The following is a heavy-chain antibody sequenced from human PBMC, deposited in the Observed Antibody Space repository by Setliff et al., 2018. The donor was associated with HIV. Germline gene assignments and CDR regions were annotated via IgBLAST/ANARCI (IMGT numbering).Heavy chain of an antibody. Sequence: PGESLTISCEASGYSFTTYWIGWVRQKPGKGLEWMGIIYPGDLDTRYSPSFQGQVTISADKSISTAYLQWSSLKASNTAIYYCARQGTSYGSNYYADVWGEGTTVTAP. V-gene: IGHV5-51*01. D-gene: IGHD5-18*01. J-gene: IGHJ6*03. CDR1: GYSFTTYW. CDR2: IYPGDLDT. CDR3: ARQGTSYGSNYYADV.